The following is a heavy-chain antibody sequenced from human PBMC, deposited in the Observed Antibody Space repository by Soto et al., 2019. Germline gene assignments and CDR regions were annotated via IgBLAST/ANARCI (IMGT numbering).Heavy chain of an antibody. V-gene: IGHV3-33*01. CDR2: IWYDGSNK. Sequence: HPVGSLRLSCAASGFTFSSYGMHWVRQAPGKGLEWVAVIWYDGSNKYYADSVKGRFTISRDNSKNTLYLQMNSLRAEDTAVYYCARDAIAVADPYYFDYWGQGTLVTVSS. D-gene: IGHD6-19*01. CDR1: GFTFSSYG. J-gene: IGHJ4*02. CDR3: ARDAIAVADPYYFDY.